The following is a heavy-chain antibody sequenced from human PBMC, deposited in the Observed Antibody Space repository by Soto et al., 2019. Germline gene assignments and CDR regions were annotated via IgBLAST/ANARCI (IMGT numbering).Heavy chain of an antibody. J-gene: IGHJ6*02. CDR2: ISYDGSNK. D-gene: IGHD5-18*01. CDR3: ARDMGGDTAIDYYYYGMDV. V-gene: IGHV3-30-3*01. Sequence: GGSLRLSCAASGFTFSSYAMHWVRQAPGKGLEWVAVISYDGSNKYYADSVKGRFTISRDNSKNTLYLQMNSLRAEDTAVYYCARDMGGDTAIDYYYYGMDVWGQGTTVTVSS. CDR1: GFTFSSYA.